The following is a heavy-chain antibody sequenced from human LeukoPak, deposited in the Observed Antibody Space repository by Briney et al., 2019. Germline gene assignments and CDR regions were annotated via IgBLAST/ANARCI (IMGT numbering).Heavy chain of an antibody. CDR2: TYYRSKWSN. Sequence: SQTLSLTCAFSGASVSSNTVTWNWIRQSPSRGLERLGRTYYRSKWSNDYAVFVKSRITINPDTSKNQFSLQLNSVTPEDTAVYYCARVTSGVFGFWGQGTLVTVSS. D-gene: IGHD2-15*01. J-gene: IGHJ4*02. V-gene: IGHV6-1*01. CDR1: GASVSSNTVT. CDR3: ARVTSGVFGF.